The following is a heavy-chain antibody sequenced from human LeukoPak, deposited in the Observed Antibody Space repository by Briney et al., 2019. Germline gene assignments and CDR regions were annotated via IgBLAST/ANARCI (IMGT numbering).Heavy chain of an antibody. V-gene: IGHV4-59*01. CDR3: ARVHSSSWFYYFDY. J-gene: IGHJ4*02. CDR1: GGSISSYY. Sequence: SETLSLTCTVSGGSISSYYWSWIRQPPGKGLEWIGYIYYSGGTNYNPSLKSRVTISVDTSKNQFSLKLSSVTAADTAVYYCARVHSSSWFYYFDYWGQGTLVTVSS. CDR2: IYYSGGT. D-gene: IGHD6-13*01.